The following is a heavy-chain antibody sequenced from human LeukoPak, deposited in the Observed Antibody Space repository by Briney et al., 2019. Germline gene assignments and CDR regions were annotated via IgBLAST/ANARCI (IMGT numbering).Heavy chain of an antibody. CDR2: ISGSGGST. V-gene: IGHV3-23*01. Sequence: GGSLRLSCAASGFTFSSYAMSWVRQAPGKGLEWVSAISGSGGSTYYADSVKGRFTISRDDSKNTLYLQMNSLRAEDTAVYYCAKSTAMDYYGMDVWGQGTTVTVSS. CDR3: AKSTAMDYYGMDV. J-gene: IGHJ6*02. CDR1: GFTFSSYA. D-gene: IGHD2-21*02.